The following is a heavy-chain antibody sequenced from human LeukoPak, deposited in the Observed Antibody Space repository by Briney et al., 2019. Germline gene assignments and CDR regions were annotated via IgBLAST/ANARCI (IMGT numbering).Heavy chain of an antibody. Sequence: NPNSGGTNYAQKFQGRGTMTRDTSISTAYMELSRLRSDDTAVYYCARGNIVVVVAAYFDYWGQGTLVTVSS. CDR3: ARGNIVVVVAAYFDY. D-gene: IGHD2-15*01. V-gene: IGHV1-2*02. CDR2: NPNSGGT. J-gene: IGHJ4*02.